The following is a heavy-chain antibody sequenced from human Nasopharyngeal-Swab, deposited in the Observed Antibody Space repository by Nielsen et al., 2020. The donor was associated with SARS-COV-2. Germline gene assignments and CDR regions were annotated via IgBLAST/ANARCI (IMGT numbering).Heavy chain of an antibody. V-gene: IGHV3-23*01. D-gene: IGHD6-6*01. Sequence: GESLKISCAASGFTFSAYGMTWVRQAAGKGLEWVSGISRSGGSVDYAGSVKGRFTTSRDNSKNTLYLQMNSLRAEDTAVYYCARDQDSSSYFDYWGQGTLVTVSS. CDR2: ISRSGGSV. J-gene: IGHJ4*02. CDR3: ARDQDSSSYFDY. CDR1: GFTFSAYG.